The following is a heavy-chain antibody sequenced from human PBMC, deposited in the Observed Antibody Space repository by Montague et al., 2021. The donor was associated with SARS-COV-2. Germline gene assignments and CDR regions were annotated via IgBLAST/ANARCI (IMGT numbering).Heavy chain of an antibody. CDR2: INHSGST. V-gene: IGHV4-34*01. CDR3: ARSGYSSSWYGFRSWFDP. D-gene: IGHD6-13*01. Sequence: SETLSLTCAVYGGSFSGYYWSWIRQPPGKGPEWIGEINHSGSTNXNPSLKSRVTISVDTSKNQFSLKLSSVTAADTAVYYCARSGYSSSWYGFRSWFDPWGQGTLVTVSS. CDR1: GGSFSGYY. J-gene: IGHJ5*02.